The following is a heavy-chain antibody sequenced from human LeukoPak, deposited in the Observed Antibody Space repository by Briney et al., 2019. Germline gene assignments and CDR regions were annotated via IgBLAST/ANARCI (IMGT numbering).Heavy chain of an antibody. V-gene: IGHV3-23*01. J-gene: IGHJ4*02. CDR3: AKEQRIRHCSEGVCMEGYYFDY. D-gene: IGHD2-8*01. CDR2: LSRGGETT. Sequence: TGGSLRLSCTASGFPFNMFAMNWVRQAPGQGLEWVSGLSRGGETTNYADSVKGRFTVSRDTSKNMVFLQMNDLRPEDTAVYYCAKEQRIRHCSEGVCMEGYYFDYWGQGSLVTVSS. CDR1: GFPFNMFA.